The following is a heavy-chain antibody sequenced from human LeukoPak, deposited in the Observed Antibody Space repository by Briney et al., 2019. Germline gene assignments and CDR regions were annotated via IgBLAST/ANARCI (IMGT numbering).Heavy chain of an antibody. J-gene: IGHJ4*02. V-gene: IGHV3-9*01. CDR3: ARDDPSMIAALHY. Sequence: PGGSLRLSCAASGFTFGDYAMHWVRQAPGKGLEWVSGISWNSGSIGYADSVKGRFTISRDNSKNTLYLQMNSLRAEDTAVYYCARDDPSMIAALHYWGQGTLVTVSS. D-gene: IGHD6-6*01. CDR2: ISWNSGSI. CDR1: GFTFGDYA.